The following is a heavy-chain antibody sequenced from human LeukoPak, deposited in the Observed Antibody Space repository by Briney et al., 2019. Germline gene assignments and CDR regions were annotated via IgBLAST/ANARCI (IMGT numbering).Heavy chain of an antibody. Sequence: SETLSLTCTVSGGSISNSDYYWGWIRQPPGKGLEWIGSIYYRGSTYNNPSLESRVTLSVDTSKNQFSLKLGSVTAADTAVYYCARRVLLWFGESQYYFDYWGQGILVTVSS. CDR2: IYYRGST. J-gene: IGHJ4*02. CDR3: ARRVLLWFGESQYYFDY. CDR1: GGSISNSDYY. V-gene: IGHV4-39*01. D-gene: IGHD3-10*01.